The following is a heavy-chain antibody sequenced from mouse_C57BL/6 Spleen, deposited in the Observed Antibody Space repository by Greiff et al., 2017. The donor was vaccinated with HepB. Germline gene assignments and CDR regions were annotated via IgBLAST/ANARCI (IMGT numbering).Heavy chain of an antibody. CDR3: ARYDYSGYFDY. Sequence: VQLKQSGAELVKPGASVKLSCTASGFNINDYYMHWVKQRTEQGLEWIGRIDPEDGDTNYTPKFKGKATITADTSSTTAYLQLSSLTSEDAAVCYCARYDYSGYFDYWGQGTTLTVSA. J-gene: IGHJ2*01. D-gene: IGHD2-4*01. CDR1: GFNINDYY. V-gene: IGHV14-2*01. CDR2: IDPEDGDT.